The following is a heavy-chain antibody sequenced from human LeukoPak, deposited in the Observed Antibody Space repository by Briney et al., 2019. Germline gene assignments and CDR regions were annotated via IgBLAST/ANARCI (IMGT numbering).Heavy chain of an antibody. Sequence: GGSLRLSCVASGFTFSSDSMSWVRQAPGKGLEWVANIKQDGSEKYYVDSVKGRFTISRDNAKNSLYLQMNSLRAEDTAVYYCARDQTYYSDTTFYLSALNIWGQGTMVTVSS. J-gene: IGHJ3*02. V-gene: IGHV3-7*01. D-gene: IGHD3-22*01. CDR3: ARDQTYYSDTTFYLSALNI. CDR2: IKQDGSEK. CDR1: GFTFSSDS.